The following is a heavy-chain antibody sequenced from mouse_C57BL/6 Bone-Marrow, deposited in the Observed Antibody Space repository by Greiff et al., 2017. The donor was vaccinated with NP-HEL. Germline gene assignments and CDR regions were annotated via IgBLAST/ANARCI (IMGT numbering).Heavy chain of an antibody. V-gene: IGHV1-75*01. CDR2: IFPGSGST. Sequence: VKLVESGPELVKPGASVKISCKASGYTFTDYYINWVKQRPGQGLEWIGWIFPGSGSTYYNEKFKGKATLTVDKSSSTAYMLLSSLTSEDSAVYFCARKWLLHYYAMDYWGQGTSVTVSS. J-gene: IGHJ4*01. D-gene: IGHD2-3*01. CDR1: GYTFTDYY. CDR3: ARKWLLHYYAMDY.